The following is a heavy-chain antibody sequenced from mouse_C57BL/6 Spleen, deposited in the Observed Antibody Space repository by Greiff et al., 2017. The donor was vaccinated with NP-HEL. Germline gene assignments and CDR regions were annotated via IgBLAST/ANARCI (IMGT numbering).Heavy chain of an antibody. V-gene: IGHV1-82*01. CDR2: IYPGDGDT. D-gene: IGHD2-12*01. Sequence: QVQLQQSGPELVKPGASVKISCKASGYAFSSSWMNWVKQRPGKGLEWIGRIYPGDGDTNYNGKFKGKATLTADKSSSTAYMQLSSLTSEDSAVYFCAAYDPLDYWGQGTTLTVSS. J-gene: IGHJ2*01. CDR3: AAYDPLDY. CDR1: GYAFSSSW.